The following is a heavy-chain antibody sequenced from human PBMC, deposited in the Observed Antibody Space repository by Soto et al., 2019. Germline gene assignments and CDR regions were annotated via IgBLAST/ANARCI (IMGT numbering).Heavy chain of an antibody. CDR2: ISSSGSTI. CDR1: GFTFSDYY. V-gene: IGHV3-11*01. Sequence: QVQLVESGGGLVKPGGSLRLSCAASGFTFSDYYMSWIRQAPGKGLEWVSYISSSGSTIYYADSVKGRFTISRDNAKNSLYLQMNSLRAEDTAVYYCARELPLKDDYIWGSYRYKGAFDIWGQGTMVTVSS. D-gene: IGHD3-16*02. J-gene: IGHJ3*02. CDR3: ARELPLKDDYIWGSYRYKGAFDI.